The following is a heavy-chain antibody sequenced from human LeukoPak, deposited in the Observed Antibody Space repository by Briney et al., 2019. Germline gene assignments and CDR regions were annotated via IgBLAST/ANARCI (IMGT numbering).Heavy chain of an antibody. Sequence: GASVKVSCKASGYTFTSYGISWVRQAPGQGLEWMGWISAYNGNTNYAQKLQGRVTMTTDTSTSTAYMELRSLRSDDTAVYYCASSRYCSGGSCYPAEYFQHWGQGTLVTVSS. D-gene: IGHD2-15*01. V-gene: IGHV1-18*01. CDR3: ASSRYCSGGSCYPAEYFQH. CDR2: ISAYNGNT. J-gene: IGHJ1*01. CDR1: GYTFTSYG.